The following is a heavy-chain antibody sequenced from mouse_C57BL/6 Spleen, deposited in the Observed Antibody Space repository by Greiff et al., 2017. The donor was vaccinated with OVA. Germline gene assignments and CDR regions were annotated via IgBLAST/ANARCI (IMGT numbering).Heavy chain of an antibody. J-gene: IGHJ2*01. CDR3: ARERANWYYFDY. CDR2: IDPNSGGT. D-gene: IGHD4-1*01. V-gene: IGHV1-72*01. Sequence: QVQLQQPGAELVKPGASVKLSCKASGYTFTSYWMHWVKQRPGRGLERIGRIDPNSGGTKYNEKFKSKATLTVDKPSSTAYMQLSSLTSEDSAVYYCARERANWYYFDYWGQGTTLTVSS. CDR1: GYTFTSYW.